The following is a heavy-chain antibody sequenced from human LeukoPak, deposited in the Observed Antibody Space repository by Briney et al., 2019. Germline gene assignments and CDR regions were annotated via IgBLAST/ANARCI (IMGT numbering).Heavy chain of an antibody. J-gene: IGHJ4*02. D-gene: IGHD4-17*01. Sequence: GGSLRLSCAASGFTFSSYWMHWVRQAPGKGLVWVSRINSDGSSTSYADSVKGRFTISRDNAKNALYLQMNSLRAEGTAVYYCARAVSDDYGDPYFDYWGQGTLVTVSS. CDR3: ARAVSDDYGDPYFDY. CDR2: INSDGSST. CDR1: GFTFSSYW. V-gene: IGHV3-74*01.